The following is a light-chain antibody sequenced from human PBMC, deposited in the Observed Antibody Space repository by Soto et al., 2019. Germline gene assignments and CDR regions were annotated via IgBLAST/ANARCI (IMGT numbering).Light chain of an antibody. CDR3: QHYVTSLTT. Sequence: EIVLTQSPGTLSLSPWQGATLSCRASQSLSSIYLAWYQQKPGQAPRLIIYGASTRATGIPARFSGSGSGTEFTLTISSLQSEDFAVYYCQHYVTSLTTFGQGTKVDI. CDR2: GAS. CDR1: QSLSSIY. V-gene: IGKV3-20*01. J-gene: IGKJ1*01.